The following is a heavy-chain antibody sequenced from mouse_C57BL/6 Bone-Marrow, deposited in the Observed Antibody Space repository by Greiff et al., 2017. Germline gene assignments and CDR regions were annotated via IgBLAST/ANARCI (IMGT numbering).Heavy chain of an antibody. Sequence: EVQLQQSGAELVRPGASVKLSCTASGFNIKDYYMHWVKQRHEQGLEWIGRIDPEDGDTEYAPKFQGKATMTADTSSNTAYLQLSSLTSEDTAVYYCTIDGYWTWFAYWGQGTLVTVSA. V-gene: IGHV14-1*01. J-gene: IGHJ3*01. CDR2: IDPEDGDT. D-gene: IGHD2-3*01. CDR1: GFNIKDYY. CDR3: TIDGYWTWFAY.